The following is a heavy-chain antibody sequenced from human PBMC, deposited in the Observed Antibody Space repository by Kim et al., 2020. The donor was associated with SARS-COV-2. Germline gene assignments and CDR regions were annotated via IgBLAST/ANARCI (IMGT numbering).Heavy chain of an antibody. V-gene: IGHV4-61*01. D-gene: IGHD5-18*01. CDR1: GGSVSSGSYY. CDR2: IYYSGST. J-gene: IGHJ4*01. CDR3: ARDKTRGNSYGPYFDF. Sequence: SETLSLTCTVSGGSVSSGSYYWSWIRQPPGKGLEWIGYIYYSGSTNYNPSLKSRVTISVDTSKNQFSLKLSSVTAADTAVDYCARDKTRGNSYGPYFDF.